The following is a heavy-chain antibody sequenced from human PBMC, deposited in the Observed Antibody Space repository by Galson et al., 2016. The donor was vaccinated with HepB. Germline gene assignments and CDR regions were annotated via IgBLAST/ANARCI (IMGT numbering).Heavy chain of an antibody. Sequence: SLRLSCAASGFTFSSYGMHWVRQAPGKGLEWVAVIWYDGSNKYYADSVKGRFTISRDNSKNTLYLQMNSLRVEDTAVYYCARVPNGNYYYFDYWGQGTLVTVSS. V-gene: IGHV3-33*08. D-gene: IGHD1-26*01. CDR2: IWYDGSNK. CDR1: GFTFSSYG. CDR3: ARVPNGNYYYFDY. J-gene: IGHJ4*02.